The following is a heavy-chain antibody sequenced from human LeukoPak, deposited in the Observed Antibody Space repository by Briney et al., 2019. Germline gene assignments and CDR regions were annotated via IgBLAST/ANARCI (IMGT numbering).Heavy chain of an antibody. CDR1: GYSFTSYW. CDR3: ARLPVATKIYYYYGMDV. J-gene: IGHJ6*02. Sequence: GESLKISCKGSGYSFTSYWIGWVRQMPGKGLEWMGIIYPGDSDTRYSPSFQGQVTISADKSISTAYLQWSSLKASDTAMYYCARLPVATKIYYYYGMDVWGRGTTVTVSS. D-gene: IGHD5-24*01. V-gene: IGHV5-51*01. CDR2: IYPGDSDT.